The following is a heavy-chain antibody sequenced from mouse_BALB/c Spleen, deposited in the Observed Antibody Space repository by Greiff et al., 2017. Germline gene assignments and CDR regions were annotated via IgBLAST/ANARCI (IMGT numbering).Heavy chain of an antibody. CDR3: ARVRGNYVNNYWYFDV. D-gene: IGHD2-1*01. Sequence: VQLKESGPGLVAPSQSLSITCTVSGFSLTGYGVNWVRQPPGKGLEWLGMIWGDGSTDYNSALKSRLSISKDNSKSQVFLKMNSLQTDDTARYYCARVRGNYVNNYWYFDVWGAGTTVTVSS. V-gene: IGHV2-6-7*01. CDR2: IWGDGST. J-gene: IGHJ1*01. CDR1: GFSLTGYG.